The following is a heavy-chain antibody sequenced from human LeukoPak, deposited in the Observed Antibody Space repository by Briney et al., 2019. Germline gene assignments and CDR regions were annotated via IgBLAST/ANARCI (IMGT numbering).Heavy chain of an antibody. CDR3: AKDITPRKVEMATDYFDY. CDR1: GFTFSSYG. J-gene: IGHJ4*02. Sequence: GGSLRLSCAASGFTFSSYGMHWVRQAPGKGLEWVAFIRYDGSNKYYADSVKGRFTISRDNSKNSLYLQMNSLRAEDTALYYCAKDITPRKVEMATDYFDYWGQGTLVTVSS. V-gene: IGHV3-30*02. D-gene: IGHD5-24*01. CDR2: IRYDGSNK.